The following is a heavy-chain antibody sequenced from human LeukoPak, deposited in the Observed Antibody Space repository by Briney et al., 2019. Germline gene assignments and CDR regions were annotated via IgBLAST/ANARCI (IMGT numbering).Heavy chain of an antibody. Sequence: ASVKVSCKASGYTFTDYYMHWVRQAPGQGLEWMGWINPNSGGTNYAQKFQGRVTMTRDTSISTAYMELSRLRSDDTAVYYCARSYYDYVWGSYRYPNYFDYWGQGTLVTVSS. CDR1: GYTFTDYY. V-gene: IGHV1-2*02. CDR2: INPNSGGT. D-gene: IGHD3-16*02. CDR3: ARSYYDYVWGSYRYPNYFDY. J-gene: IGHJ4*02.